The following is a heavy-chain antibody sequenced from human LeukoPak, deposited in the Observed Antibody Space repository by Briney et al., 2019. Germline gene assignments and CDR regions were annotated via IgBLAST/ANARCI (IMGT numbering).Heavy chain of an antibody. CDR2: IDYRGRT. V-gene: IGHV4-39*01. D-gene: IGHD3-22*01. Sequence: SETLSLTCTVSGASITTSPYYWGWIRQPPGKGLEWIGSIDYRGRTSYNPSLRSRVTISADTSKNQFSPTLNLLTATDAAIYYCAHYISRTMRDSWGRGTLVTVSS. CDR1: GASITTSPYY. CDR3: AHYISRTMRDS. J-gene: IGHJ4*02.